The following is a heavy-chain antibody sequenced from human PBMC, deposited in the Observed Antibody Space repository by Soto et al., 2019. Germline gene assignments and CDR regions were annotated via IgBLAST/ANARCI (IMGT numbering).Heavy chain of an antibody. J-gene: IGHJ4*02. Sequence: SVGSLRLSCAASGFSFSPYAMSWVRQAPGKGLEWVSSISGSGNKTYYADSVKGRFTISRDNSKDTLFLQMNGLSAEDTALYYCARGVRLHFDNWGQGTLVTVSS. CDR3: ARGVRLHFDN. V-gene: IGHV3-23*01. CDR1: GFSFSPYA. CDR2: ISGSGNKT.